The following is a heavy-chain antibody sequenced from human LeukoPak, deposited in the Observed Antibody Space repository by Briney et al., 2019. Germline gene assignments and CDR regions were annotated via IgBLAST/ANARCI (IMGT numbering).Heavy chain of an antibody. D-gene: IGHD2-8*01. CDR2: IGSSGDSI. J-gene: IGHJ6*02. CDR3: AREPLGYCTNGVCYNAYYGMDV. CDR1: GFSFSTYA. Sequence: GGSLRLSCAASGFSFSTYAMNWVRQAPGKGLEWVAYIGSSGDSIYYADSVKGRFTISRDNAKNSLYLQMNSLRAEDTAVYYCAREPLGYCTNGVCYNAYYGMDVWGQGTTVTVSS. V-gene: IGHV3-48*03.